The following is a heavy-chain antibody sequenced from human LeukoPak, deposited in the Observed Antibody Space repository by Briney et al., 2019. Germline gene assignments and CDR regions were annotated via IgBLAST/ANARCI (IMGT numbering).Heavy chain of an antibody. CDR3: ARARWGAPVDP. Sequence: SETLSLTCAVYGGSFSGYYWSLIRQPPGKGLEWIGEINHSGSTNYNPSLKSRVTVSVDTSKNQFSLKLSSVTAADTAVYYCARARWGAPVDPWGQGTLVTVSS. CDR2: INHSGST. D-gene: IGHD1-26*01. J-gene: IGHJ5*02. V-gene: IGHV4-34*01. CDR1: GGSFSGYY.